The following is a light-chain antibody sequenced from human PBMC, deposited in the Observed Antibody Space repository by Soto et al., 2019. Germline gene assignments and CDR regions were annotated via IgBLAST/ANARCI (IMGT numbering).Light chain of an antibody. Sequence: EIVLTQSPGTLSLSPGERATLSCRASQSVSSSYLAWYQQNRGQAPRLLIYGASSSAHGITDRFGGSGSGTDFTLTISRLEPEDFAVYYCMQYGSSRWTFGQGTKVEIK. CDR3: MQYGSSRWT. J-gene: IGKJ1*01. V-gene: IGKV3-20*01. CDR1: QSVSSSY. CDR2: GAS.